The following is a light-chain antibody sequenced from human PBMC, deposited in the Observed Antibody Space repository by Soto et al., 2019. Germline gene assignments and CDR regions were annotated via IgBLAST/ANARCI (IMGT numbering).Light chain of an antibody. Sequence: DIVMTQSPDSLAVSLGERATINCKSSQSVLYSSNNKNYLAWYQLKPGQPPKLLIYWASTRESGVPDRFSGSGSGTDFTRTISSLQAEDVAVYYCQQYHSAWTFGQGTKVEIK. CDR3: QQYHSAWT. J-gene: IGKJ1*01. V-gene: IGKV4-1*01. CDR1: QSVLYSSNNKNY. CDR2: WAS.